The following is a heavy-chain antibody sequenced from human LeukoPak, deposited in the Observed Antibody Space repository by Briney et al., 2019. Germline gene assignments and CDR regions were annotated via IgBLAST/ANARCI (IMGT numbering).Heavy chain of an antibody. CDR3: ARSELPYYYDSSGYYLNWFDP. CDR1: GGTFSSCA. Sequence: GASVKVSCKASGGTFSSCAISWVRQAPGQGLEWMGRIIPIFGTANYAQKFQGRVTITTDESTSTAYMELSSLRSEDTAVYYCARSELPYYYDSSGYYLNWFDPWGQGTLVTVSS. D-gene: IGHD3-22*01. J-gene: IGHJ5*02. CDR2: IIPIFGTA. V-gene: IGHV1-69*05.